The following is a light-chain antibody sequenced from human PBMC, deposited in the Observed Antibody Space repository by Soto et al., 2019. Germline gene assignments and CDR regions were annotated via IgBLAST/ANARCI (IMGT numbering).Light chain of an antibody. Sequence: DVVMTQSPLSLPVTLGQPASISCRSSQSLVYSDGNTYLSWFHQRPGQSPRRLIYKVSNRDSGVPDRFSGSESGTEFTLRISSLAAEDVGLYYCMKGAQWPPTLGRGIKV. CDR1: QSLVYSDGNTY. J-gene: IGKJ4*01. CDR2: KVS. CDR3: MKGAQWPPT. V-gene: IGKV2-30*01.